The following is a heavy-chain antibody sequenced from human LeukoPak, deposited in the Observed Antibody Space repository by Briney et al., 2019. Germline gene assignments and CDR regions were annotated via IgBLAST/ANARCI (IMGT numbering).Heavy chain of an antibody. CDR3: ARRVPSALYCSSTSCYTVSCDY. Sequence: PSETLSLTCTVSGGSISSGGYYWSWIRQPPGKGLEWIGEINHSGSTNYNPSLKSRVTISVDTSKNQFSLKLSSVTAADTAVYYCARRVPSALYCSSTSCYTVSCDYWGQGTLVTVSS. CDR2: INHSGST. D-gene: IGHD2-2*02. CDR1: GGSISSGGYY. V-gene: IGHV4-39*07. J-gene: IGHJ4*02.